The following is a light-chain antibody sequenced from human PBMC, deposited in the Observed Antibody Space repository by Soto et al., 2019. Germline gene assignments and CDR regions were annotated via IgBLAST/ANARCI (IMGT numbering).Light chain of an antibody. CDR2: DVS. CDR1: QSISAW. V-gene: IGKV1-5*01. Sequence: DIQMTQSPSTLSASVGDRVTITCRASQSISAWLAWYQQKPGKAPKLLIYDVSNLESGVPSRFSGSGSGTEFTLTISSLQPDDVATYYCQQYNTFWTFGQGTKLDIK. J-gene: IGKJ1*01. CDR3: QQYNTFWT.